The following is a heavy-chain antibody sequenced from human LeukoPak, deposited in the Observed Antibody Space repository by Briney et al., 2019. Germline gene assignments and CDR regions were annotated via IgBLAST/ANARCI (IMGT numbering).Heavy chain of an antibody. CDR2: INTNTGNP. CDR1: GYTFTSYA. J-gene: IGHJ6*02. Sequence: ASVKVSCKASGYTFTSYAMNWVRQAPGQGLEWMGWINTNTGNPTYAQGFTGRFVFSLDTSVSTAYLQISSLKAEDTAVYYCARPQEMVTISYYYYYGMDVWGQGTTVTVSS. CDR3: ARPQEMVTISYYYYYGMDV. V-gene: IGHV7-4-1*02. D-gene: IGHD5-24*01.